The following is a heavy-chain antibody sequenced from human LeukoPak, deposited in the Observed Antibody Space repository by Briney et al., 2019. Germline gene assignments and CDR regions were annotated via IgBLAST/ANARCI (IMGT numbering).Heavy chain of an antibody. CDR3: GRDFLGESGAGGP. CDR2: ISPSGSST. CDR1: GFTFSSYT. D-gene: IGHD3-10*01. J-gene: IGHJ5*02. V-gene: IGHV3-21*06. Sequence: GGSLRLSCAASGFTFSSYTMNWVRQAPGKGLECASSISPSGSSTWHADSVKGRFTISRDNAKNSVYLQMNNLRVDDTAVYYCGRDFLGESGAGGPWGQGILVTVSS.